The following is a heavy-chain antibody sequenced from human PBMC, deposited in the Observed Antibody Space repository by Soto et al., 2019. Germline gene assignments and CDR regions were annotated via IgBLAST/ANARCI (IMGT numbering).Heavy chain of an antibody. Sequence: EVQLVESGGGLVQPGGSLRLSCAASGFTVSSNYMSWVRQAPGKGMEWVSVIYSGGSTDYADSVKGRFTISRDNSKNTLYLQMNSLRAEDTAVYYCASRYFDWTDAFDIWGQGTTVTVSS. CDR3: ASRYFDWTDAFDI. V-gene: IGHV3-66*01. J-gene: IGHJ3*02. CDR2: IYSGGST. D-gene: IGHD3-9*01. CDR1: GFTVSSNY.